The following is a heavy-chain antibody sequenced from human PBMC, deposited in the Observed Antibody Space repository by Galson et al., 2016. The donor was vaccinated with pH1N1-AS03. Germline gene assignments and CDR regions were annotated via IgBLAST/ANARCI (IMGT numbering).Heavy chain of an antibody. Sequence: SLRLSCAASGFTFRSYGMHWVRQTPGKGLQWVAGISYDESKKLYADSVRGRSTISRDNSKNTLYLQMNSLRPEDTAVYFCARSQSFYVDYFDNWGQGTLVTVSS. CDR3: ARSQSFYVDYFDN. CDR1: GFTFRSYG. D-gene: IGHD3-10*02. V-gene: IGHV3-30*03. J-gene: IGHJ4*02. CDR2: ISYDESKK.